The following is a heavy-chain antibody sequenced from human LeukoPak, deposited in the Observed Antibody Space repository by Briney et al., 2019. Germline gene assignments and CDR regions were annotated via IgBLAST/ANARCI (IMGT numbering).Heavy chain of an antibody. Sequence: GGSLRLSCAASGFTVSNNFMSWVRQAPGKGLEWVSIIQSGGGTFYADSVKGRFIISRDNSKNTLYLQMNSLRAEDTAVYYCAKAYSSGWYYFDYWGQGTLVTVSS. CDR1: GFTVSNNF. D-gene: IGHD6-19*01. CDR2: IQSGGGT. V-gene: IGHV3-66*01. J-gene: IGHJ4*02. CDR3: AKAYSSGWYYFDY.